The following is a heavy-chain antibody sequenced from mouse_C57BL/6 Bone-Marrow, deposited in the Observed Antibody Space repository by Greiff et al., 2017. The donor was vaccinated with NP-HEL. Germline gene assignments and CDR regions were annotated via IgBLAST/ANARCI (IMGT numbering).Heavy chain of an antibody. Sequence: QVQLQQPGAELVKPGASVKLSCKASGYTFTSYGMQWVKQRPGQGLGWIGEIYPSGSYPTYNQKFKGKATLTVATSSSTAYMQLSSLTSEDSAVYYCARGGGYGLDYWGQGTTLTVSS. CDR2: IYPSGSYP. CDR3: ARGGGYGLDY. CDR1: GYTFTSYG. J-gene: IGHJ2*01. V-gene: IGHV1-50*01. D-gene: IGHD2-2*01.